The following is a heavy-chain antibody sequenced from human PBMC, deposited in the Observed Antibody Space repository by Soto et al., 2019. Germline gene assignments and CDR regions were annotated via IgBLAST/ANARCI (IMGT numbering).Heavy chain of an antibody. V-gene: IGHV2-5*01. D-gene: IGHD5-12*01. CDR3: SYSLGYSGYATDSHCYGMDV. Sequence: QITLKDSGPTLVKPTQALTLTCTFSGFSLSTSGVGVCWFRQPPGKALQWLALVYWNDDKPYSPSLKSRLTTTKDTSKNLLVLTMTNMVCVDTATYYWSYSLGYSGYATDSHCYGMDVWGQGTTVAVA. J-gene: IGHJ6*01. CDR2: VYWNDDK. CDR1: GFSLSTSGVG.